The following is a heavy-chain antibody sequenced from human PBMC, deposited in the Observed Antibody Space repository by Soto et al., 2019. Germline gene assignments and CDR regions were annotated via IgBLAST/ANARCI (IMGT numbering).Heavy chain of an antibody. J-gene: IGHJ3*02. CDR1: GFTFSRYW. CDR2: IKEDGSVK. V-gene: IGHV3-7*01. D-gene: IGHD2-15*01. Sequence: LSCVTSGFTFSRYWMTWVGQAPGKGLEWVANIKEDGSVKYSVDSVEGRFTISRDNAKSSLYLQMSSLRAEDAAVYYCARDDGYCSGGSCHDTLDIWGQGTMVTVSS. CDR3: ARDDGYCSGGSCHDTLDI.